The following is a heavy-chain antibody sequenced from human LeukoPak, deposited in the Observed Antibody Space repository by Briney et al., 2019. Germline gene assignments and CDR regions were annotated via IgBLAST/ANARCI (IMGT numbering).Heavy chain of an antibody. CDR2: IYSSGSA. D-gene: IGHD3-22*01. V-gene: IGHV4-59*08. CDR1: GASINNNF. CDR3: ARHRDYYDT. Sequence: SETLSLTCTVSGASINNNFWTWIRQPPGKGLEWIGYIYSSGSANYNPSLERRVIISGDTSKNQISLNLTSVTAADTAVYFCARHRDYYDTWGHGTLVTVSS. J-gene: IGHJ4*01.